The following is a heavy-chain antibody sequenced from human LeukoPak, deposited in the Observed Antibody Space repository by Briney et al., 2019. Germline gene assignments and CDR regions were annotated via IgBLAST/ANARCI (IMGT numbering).Heavy chain of an antibody. CDR1: GYTFTSYD. CDR3: ARCSSSGPAFSYYGMDV. D-gene: IGHD6-19*01. Sequence: GASVKVSCKASGYTFTSYDINWVRQATGQGLEWMGWMNPNSGNTGYAQKFQGRVTMTRNTSISTAYMELSSLRSEDTAVYYCARCSSSGPAFSYYGMDVWGQGTTVTVSS. J-gene: IGHJ6*02. CDR2: MNPNSGNT. V-gene: IGHV1-8*01.